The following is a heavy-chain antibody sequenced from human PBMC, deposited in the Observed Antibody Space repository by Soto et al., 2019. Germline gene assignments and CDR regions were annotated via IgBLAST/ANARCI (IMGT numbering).Heavy chain of an antibody. CDR2: IIPLSGIP. D-gene: IGHD3-9*01. CDR1: GGTFNSDT. V-gene: IGHV1-69*08. J-gene: IGHJ5*02. CDR3: VTDRLTGYFGP. Sequence: QVQLVQSGAAVKKPGSSVKVACKTSGGTFNSDTISWVRQAPGRGLEWMGRIIPLSGIPHYAQKFRGRVTVTAHTSTSTFYMERSSLQPEDTAVYYCVTDRLTGYFGPWGQGTQVTVS.